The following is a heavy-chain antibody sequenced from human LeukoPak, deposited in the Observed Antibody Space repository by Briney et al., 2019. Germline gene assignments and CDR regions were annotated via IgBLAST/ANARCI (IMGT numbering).Heavy chain of an antibody. V-gene: IGHV4-38-2*02. CDR3: ARGTWIQLWLRFDY. D-gene: IGHD5-18*01. CDR2: INHSGST. Sequence: RSSETLSLTCTVSGYSITSGYYWGWIRQPPGKGLEWIGEINHSGSTNYNPSLKSRVTISVDTSKNQFSLKLSSVTAADTAVYYCARGTWIQLWLRFDYWGQGTLVTVSS. J-gene: IGHJ4*02. CDR1: GYSITSGYY.